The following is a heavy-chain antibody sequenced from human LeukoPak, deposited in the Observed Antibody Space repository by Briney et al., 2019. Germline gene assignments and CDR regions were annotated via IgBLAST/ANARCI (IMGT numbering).Heavy chain of an antibody. CDR1: GFTFSSYA. CDR2: ISGSGGST. CDR3: AKDRARWLRFRDYYYYGMDV. D-gene: IGHD5-12*01. Sequence: GGSLRLSCAASGFTFSSYAMSWVRQAPGKGLEWVSAISGSGGSTYYADSVKGRFTISRDNSKNTLYLQMNSLRAEDTAVYYCAKDRARWLRFRDYYYYGMDVWGQGTTVTVSS. V-gene: IGHV3-23*01. J-gene: IGHJ6*02.